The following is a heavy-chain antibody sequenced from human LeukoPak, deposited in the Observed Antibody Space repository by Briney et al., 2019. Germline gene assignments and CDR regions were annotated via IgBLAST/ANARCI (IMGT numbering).Heavy chain of an antibody. D-gene: IGHD3-10*01. J-gene: IGHJ6*02. V-gene: IGHV3-21*01. CDR3: ARVLLWFGERYYYGMDV. Sequence: GGSLRLSCAASGFTFSSYSMNWVRQAPGKGLEWVSPISSSSSYIYYADSVKGRFTISRDNAKNSLYLQMNSLRAEDTAVYYCARVLLWFGERYYYGMDVWGQGTTVTVSS. CDR1: GFTFSSYS. CDR2: ISSSSSYI.